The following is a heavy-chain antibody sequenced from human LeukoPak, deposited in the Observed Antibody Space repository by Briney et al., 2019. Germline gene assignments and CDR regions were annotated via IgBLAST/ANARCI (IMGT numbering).Heavy chain of an antibody. CDR3: ARRSTSCYGI. Sequence: PSETLSLTCTVSGYSISSGYYWGCIRQPPGEGLEWIGSIYHSGSTYYNPSLKSRVTISVDTPKKQFSLKPSSVTAADTAVYYCARRSTSCYGIWGQGTLVTVSS. V-gene: IGHV4-38-2*02. CDR2: IYHSGST. D-gene: IGHD2-2*01. CDR1: GYSISSGYY. J-gene: IGHJ4*02.